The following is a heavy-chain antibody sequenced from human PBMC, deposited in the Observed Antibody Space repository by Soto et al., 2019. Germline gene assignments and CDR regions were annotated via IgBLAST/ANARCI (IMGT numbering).Heavy chain of an antibody. V-gene: IGHV5-51*01. D-gene: IGHD1-26*01. CDR3: ARHVSVDSGSYNWFDP. J-gene: IGHJ5*02. Sequence: EVQLVQSGAEVKKPGESLQISCKGSGYSFTSYWIGWVRQMPGKGLEWMGIIYPGDSDTRYSPSFQGQVTISADKSISTAYLQWSSLKASDTAMYYCARHVSVDSGSYNWFDPWGQGTLVTVSS. CDR1: GYSFTSYW. CDR2: IYPGDSDT.